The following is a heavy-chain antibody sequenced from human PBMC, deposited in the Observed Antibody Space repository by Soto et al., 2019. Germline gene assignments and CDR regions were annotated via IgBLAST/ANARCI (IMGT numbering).Heavy chain of an antibody. V-gene: IGHV4-39*07. CDR3: ARGHRITIFGVVIEGYYYYGMDV. CDR2: IYYSGTS. D-gene: IGHD3-3*01. J-gene: IGHJ6*02. CDR1: GGSISSSSYY. Sequence: SETLSLTCAVSGGSISSSSYYWDWIRQPPGKGLEWIGTIYYSGTSNYNPSLRGPVTIAVDTSKNQFSLKLSSVTAADTAVYYCARGHRITIFGVVIEGYYYYGMDVWGQGTTVTVSS.